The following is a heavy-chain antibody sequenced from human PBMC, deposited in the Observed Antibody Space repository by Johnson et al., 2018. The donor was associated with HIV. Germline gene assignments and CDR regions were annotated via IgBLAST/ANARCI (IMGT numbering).Heavy chain of an antibody. J-gene: IGHJ3*02. CDR1: GFTVSSNY. CDR2: IYSGGST. Sequence: EQLVESGGGLVQPGGSLRLSCAASGFTVSSNYMSWVRQAPGKGLEWVSVIYSGGSTYYADSVKGRFTISRDNSKNTLYLQMNSLRAEDTAVYYCASRYTVDAFDIWGQGTMVTVSS. CDR3: ASRYTVDAFDI. V-gene: IGHV3-66*02. D-gene: IGHD1-1*01.